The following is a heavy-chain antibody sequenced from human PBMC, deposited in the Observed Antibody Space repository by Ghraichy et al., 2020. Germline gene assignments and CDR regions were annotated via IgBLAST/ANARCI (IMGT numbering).Heavy chain of an antibody. J-gene: IGHJ4*02. D-gene: IGHD6-13*01. CDR3: AIHRRGIAAAGTGY. CDR2: IYYSGST. CDR1: GGSISSYY. V-gene: IGHV4-59*01. Sequence: SETLSLTCTVSGGSISSYYWSWIRQPPGKGLEWIGYIYYSGSTNYNPSLKSRVTISVDTSKNQFSLKLSSVTAADTAVYYCAIHRRGIAAAGTGYWGQGTLVTVSS.